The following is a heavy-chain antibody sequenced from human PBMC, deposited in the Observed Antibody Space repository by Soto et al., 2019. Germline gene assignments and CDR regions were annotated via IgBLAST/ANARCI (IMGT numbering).Heavy chain of an antibody. CDR2: INPNSGGT. CDR3: ARDRYSSSWFEVYYYYYGMDV. CDR1: GYTFTGYY. Sequence: ASVKVSCEASGYTFTGYYMHWVRQAPGQGLEWMGWINPNSGGTNYAQKFQGWVTMTRDTSISTAYMELSRLRSDDTAVYYCARDRYSSSWFEVYYYYYGMDVWGQGTTVTVSS. J-gene: IGHJ6*02. V-gene: IGHV1-2*04. D-gene: IGHD6-13*01.